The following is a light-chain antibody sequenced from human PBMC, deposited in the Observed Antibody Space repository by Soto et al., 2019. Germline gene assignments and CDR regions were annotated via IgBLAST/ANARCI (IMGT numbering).Light chain of an antibody. CDR3: MQALETPRT. CDR2: LAS. V-gene: IGKV2-28*01. Sequence: DIVMTQSPLSLPVTPGEPASISCRSSQSLLHRNGYSYLDWYLQKPGQSPHLLIYLASSRASGVPDRFSGSGSGTNFTLKVSRVEAEDVGVYYCMQALETPRTFGQGTKVEIK. CDR1: QSLLHRNGYSY. J-gene: IGKJ1*01.